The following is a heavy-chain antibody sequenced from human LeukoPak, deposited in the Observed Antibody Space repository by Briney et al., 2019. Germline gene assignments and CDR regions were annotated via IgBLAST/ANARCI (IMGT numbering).Heavy chain of an antibody. CDR2: IYYSGST. D-gene: IGHD6-19*01. CDR3: ARVRRSAVAGLWLDY. CDR1: GGSISSYY. V-gene: IGHV4-59*01. J-gene: IGHJ4*02. Sequence: KPSETLSLTCTVSGGSISSYYWSWLRQPPGKGLEWIGYIYYSGSTNHNTALKSRVTISVDTSKNQFSLKLSSVTAADTAVYYCARVRRSAVAGLWLDYWGQGTLVTVSS.